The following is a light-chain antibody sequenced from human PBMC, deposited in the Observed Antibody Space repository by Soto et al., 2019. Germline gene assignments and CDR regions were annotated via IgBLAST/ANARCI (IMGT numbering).Light chain of an antibody. J-gene: IGLJ2*01. V-gene: IGLV1-51*01. CDR1: ISNIGNNY. CDR3: ATWDAGLSAAV. CDR2: DND. Sequence: QSVLTQPPSVSASPGQTVTLSCSGSISNIGNNYVSWFQQFPGTGPNLLIYDNDNRPSGRPDRFSASKSGTSATLGITGLQVGDEEDYYCATWDAGLSAAVFGGGTKLTVL.